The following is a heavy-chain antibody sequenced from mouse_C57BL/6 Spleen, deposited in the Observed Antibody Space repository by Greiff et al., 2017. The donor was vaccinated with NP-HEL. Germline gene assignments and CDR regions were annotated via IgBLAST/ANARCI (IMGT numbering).Heavy chain of an antibody. Sequence: EVHLVESGGGLVKPGGSLKLSCAASGFTFSDYGMHWVRQAPEKGLEWVAYISSGSSTIYYADTVKGRFTISRDNAKNTLFLQMTSLRSEDTAMYYCARRYDPWYFDVWGTGTTVTVSS. CDR2: ISSGSSTI. D-gene: IGHD1-1*01. CDR1: GFTFSDYG. CDR3: ARRYDPWYFDV. V-gene: IGHV5-17*01. J-gene: IGHJ1*03.